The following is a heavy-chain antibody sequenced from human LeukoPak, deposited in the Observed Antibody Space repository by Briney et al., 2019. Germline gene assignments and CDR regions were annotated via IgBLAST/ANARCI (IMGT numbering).Heavy chain of an antibody. Sequence: ASVKVSCKASGYTFTSYDINWVRQATGQGLEWMGWMNPNRGNTGYAQKFQGRVTMTRNTSISTAYMELSSLRSEDTAVYYCATDRSIAAAEWRFDPWGQGTLVTVSS. CDR1: GYTFTSYD. V-gene: IGHV1-8*01. J-gene: IGHJ5*02. CDR2: MNPNRGNT. D-gene: IGHD6-13*01. CDR3: ATDRSIAAAEWRFDP.